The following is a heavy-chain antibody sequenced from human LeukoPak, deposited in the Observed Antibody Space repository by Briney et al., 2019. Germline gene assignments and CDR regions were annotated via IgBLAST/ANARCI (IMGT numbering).Heavy chain of an antibody. Sequence: GASVKVSCEASGYAFTSYGISWVRQAPGQGLEWMGWISAYNGNTNYAQKLQGRVTMTTDTSTSTAYMELRSLRSDDTAVYYCARGDDILTGYFRGFDSWGQGTLVTVSS. V-gene: IGHV1-18*01. CDR2: ISAYNGNT. CDR1: GYAFTSYG. D-gene: IGHD3-9*01. CDR3: ARGDDILTGYFRGFDS. J-gene: IGHJ4*02.